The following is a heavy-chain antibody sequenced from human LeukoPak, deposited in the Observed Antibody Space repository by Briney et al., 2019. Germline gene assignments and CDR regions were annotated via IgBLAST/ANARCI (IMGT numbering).Heavy chain of an antibody. CDR3: ARGNTGTGDY. V-gene: IGHV3-7*03. Sequence: GGSLRLSCAASVFIFIRFWISWVRQAPWKGLEWVANIKEDGSDYYYVGSVKGRFTISRDNAKNSLYLQMNSLRADDTAVYYCARGNTGTGDYWGQGTLVTVSS. J-gene: IGHJ4*02. D-gene: IGHD1/OR15-1a*01. CDR1: VFIFIRFW. CDR2: IKEDGSDY.